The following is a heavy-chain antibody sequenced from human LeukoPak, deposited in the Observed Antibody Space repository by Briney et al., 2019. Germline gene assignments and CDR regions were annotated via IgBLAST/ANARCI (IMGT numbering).Heavy chain of an antibody. Sequence: SCKASGFTFTSYAMHWVRQAPGKRLEYVSAISSNGNSTYYANSVKGRFTISRDNSKNTLYLQMGSLRAEDMAVYYCTRASGYTSGWPFDYWGQGILVTVSS. D-gene: IGHD6-19*01. CDR3: TRASGYTSGWPFDY. CDR2: ISSNGNST. CDR1: GFTFTSYA. V-gene: IGHV3-64*01. J-gene: IGHJ4*02.